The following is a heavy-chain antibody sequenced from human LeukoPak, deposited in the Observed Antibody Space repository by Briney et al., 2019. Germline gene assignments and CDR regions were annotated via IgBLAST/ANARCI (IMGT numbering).Heavy chain of an antibody. Sequence: RPGRSLRLSCAASGFTFSNYGMHWVRQAPGKGLEWVAVISYDGSNKYYADSVKGRFTISRDNSKNTLYLQMNSLRAEDTAVYYCAREGDSSSWYPYYYYYGMDVWGQGTTVTVSS. D-gene: IGHD6-13*01. J-gene: IGHJ6*02. CDR3: AREGDSSSWYPYYYYYGMDV. CDR1: GFTFSNYG. CDR2: ISYDGSNK. V-gene: IGHV3-30*03.